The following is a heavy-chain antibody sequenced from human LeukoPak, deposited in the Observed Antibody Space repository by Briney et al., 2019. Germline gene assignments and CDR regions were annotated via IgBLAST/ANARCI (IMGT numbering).Heavy chain of an antibody. CDR2: ISSSGSTI. J-gene: IGHJ4*02. V-gene: IGHV3-11*04. Sequence: GGSLRLSCAASGFTFSDYYMSWIRQAPGKGLEWVSYISSSGSTIYYADSVKGRFTISRDNAKNSLYLQMNSLRAEDTAVYYCARETPAKIAAPTTDYWGQGTLVTVSS. D-gene: IGHD6-13*01. CDR3: ARETPAKIAAPTTDY. CDR1: GFTFSDYY.